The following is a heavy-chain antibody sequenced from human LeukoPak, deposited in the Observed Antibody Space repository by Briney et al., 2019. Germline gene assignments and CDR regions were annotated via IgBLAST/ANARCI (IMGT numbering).Heavy chain of an antibody. CDR3: AREFSSKLEWLAYVTGDDAFDV. D-gene: IGHD3-3*01. CDR1: GYSFTGYH. CDR2: VNPKTGGT. J-gene: IGHJ3*01. V-gene: IGHV1-2*02. Sequence: GASVKVSCKAFGYSFTGYHLHWVRQAPRQGLEWMGWVNPKTGGTNYARKFQGRVTMTRDTSINTVNMELSRLTSDDTDVYYCAREFSSKLEWLAYVTGDDAFDVWGQGTMITVS.